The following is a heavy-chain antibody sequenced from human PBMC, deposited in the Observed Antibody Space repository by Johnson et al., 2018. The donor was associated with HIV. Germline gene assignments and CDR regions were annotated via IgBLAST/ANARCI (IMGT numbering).Heavy chain of an antibody. J-gene: IGHJ3*02. CDR3: ARGSTGAFDI. Sequence: QVQLVESGGGVVQPGRSLRLSCAASGFTFSSYAMHWVRQAPGKGLEWVAVISYDGSNKYYADSVKGLFTISRDNAKNSLYLQMNSLRAEDTALYYCARGSTGAFDIWGQGTMVTVSS. CDR2: ISYDGSNK. V-gene: IGHV3-30-3*01. D-gene: IGHD4-17*01. CDR1: GFTFSSYA.